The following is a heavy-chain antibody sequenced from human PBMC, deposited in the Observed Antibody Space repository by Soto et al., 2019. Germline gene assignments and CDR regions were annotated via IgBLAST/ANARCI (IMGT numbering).Heavy chain of an antibody. Sequence: QVQLVQSGAEVKKPGSSVKVSCKASGGTFSSYTISWVRQAPGQGLEWMGRIIPILGIANYAQKFQGRVTITADKSTSTAYMELSSLRSEDTAVYYGARYSGSHIRGRAFDIWGQGTMVTVSS. J-gene: IGHJ3*02. CDR2: IIPILGIA. CDR1: GGTFSSYT. V-gene: IGHV1-69*02. CDR3: ARYSGSHIRGRAFDI. D-gene: IGHD1-26*01.